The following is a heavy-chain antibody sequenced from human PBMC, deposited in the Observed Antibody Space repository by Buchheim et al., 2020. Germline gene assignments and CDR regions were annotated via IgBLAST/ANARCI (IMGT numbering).Heavy chain of an antibody. D-gene: IGHD3-10*01. CDR1: GGSISSGGYS. CDR3: ARGVFMDDGDQGWFDP. V-gene: IGHV4-30-2*01. CDR2: IYHSGST. J-gene: IGHJ5*02. Sequence: QLQLQESGSGLVKPSQTLSRTCAVFGGSISSGGYSLSWIRQPPGKGLEWIGYIYHSGSTHYNPSLKSRVTISVDRSKNQFSRMLSSVTAADTAECYCARGVFMDDGDQGWFDPWGQGTL.